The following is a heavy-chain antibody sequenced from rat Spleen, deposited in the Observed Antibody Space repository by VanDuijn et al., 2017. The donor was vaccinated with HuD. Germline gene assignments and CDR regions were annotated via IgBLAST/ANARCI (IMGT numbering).Heavy chain of an antibody. CDR2: ISPSGGST. CDR1: GFSFSDYY. D-gene: IGHD3-1*01. Sequence: EVQLVESGGGLVQPGRSMKVSCAASGFSFSDYYMAWVRQAPKKGLEWVASISPSGGSTYYRDSVKGRFTISRDNAKSTLYLQMDSLRSEDTATYYCATEAQGHWGQGVMVTVSS. V-gene: IGHV5-25*01. CDR3: ATEAQGH. J-gene: IGHJ2*01.